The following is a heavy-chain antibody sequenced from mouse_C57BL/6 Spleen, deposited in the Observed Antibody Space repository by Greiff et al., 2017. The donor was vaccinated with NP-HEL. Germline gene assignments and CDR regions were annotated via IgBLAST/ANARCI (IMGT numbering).Heavy chain of an antibody. Sequence: EVQLQQSGPELVKPGASVKISCKASGYSFTDYNMNWVKQSNGKSLEWIGVINPNYGTTSYNQKFKGKATLTVDQSSSTAYMQLNSLTSEDSAVYYCARGDYYDYSYWCFDDWGTGTTVTVSA. CDR3: ARGDYYDYSYWCFDD. CDR2: INPNYGTT. J-gene: IGHJ1*03. CDR1: GYSFTDYN. V-gene: IGHV1-39*01. D-gene: IGHD2-4*01.